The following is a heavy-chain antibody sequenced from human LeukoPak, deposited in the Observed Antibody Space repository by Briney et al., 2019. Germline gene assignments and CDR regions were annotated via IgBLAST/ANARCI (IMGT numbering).Heavy chain of an antibody. J-gene: IGHJ4*02. CDR3: ASAPGLGY. D-gene: IGHD3-16*01. V-gene: IGHV3-11*04. CDR1: GFTFSDHY. Sequence: GGSLRLSCAASGFTFSDHYMSWIRQAPGKGLQWVSCISSTYGTTYYADSVKGRFTISRDNAKNSLYLQMHSLRVEDTAVYYCASAPGLGYWGQGTLVTVSS. CDR2: ISSTYGTT.